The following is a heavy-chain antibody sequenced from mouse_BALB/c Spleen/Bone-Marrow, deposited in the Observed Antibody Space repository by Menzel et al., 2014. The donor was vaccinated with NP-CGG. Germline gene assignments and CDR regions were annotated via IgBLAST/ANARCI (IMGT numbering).Heavy chain of an antibody. J-gene: IGHJ3*01. Sequence: QVQLQQSGAELVKPGASVKLSCKASGCTFTNYFMYWVKQRPGQGLEWIGEINPNNGGTNFNENFKSKATLTLDESSSTAYMQLSSLTSEDSAVYYCTRSGPGFAYWGHGTLVTVSA. CDR2: INPNNGGT. CDR3: TRSGPGFAY. V-gene: IGHV1S81*02. CDR1: GCTFTNYF.